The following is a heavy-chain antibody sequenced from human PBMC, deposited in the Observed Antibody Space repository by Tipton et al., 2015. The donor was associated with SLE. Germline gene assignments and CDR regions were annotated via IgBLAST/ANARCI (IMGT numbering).Heavy chain of an antibody. CDR2: IYTSGST. D-gene: IGHD2-2*01. J-gene: IGHJ4*02. V-gene: IGHV4-61*02. CDR3: ARGECSSTSCAMGY. Sequence: LRPSCTVSGGSISSGSYYWSWIRQPAGKGLEWIGRIYTSGSTNYNPSLKSRVTISVDTSKNQFSLKLSSVTAADTAVYYCARGECSSTSCAMGYWGQGTLVTVSS. CDR1: GGSISSGSYY.